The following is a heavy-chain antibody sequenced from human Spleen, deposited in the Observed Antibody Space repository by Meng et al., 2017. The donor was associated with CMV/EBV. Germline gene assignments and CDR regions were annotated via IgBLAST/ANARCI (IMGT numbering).Heavy chain of an antibody. D-gene: IGHD5-18*01. CDR2: ISGSGGST. J-gene: IGHJ5*02. CDR1: GFTFSNYA. CDR3: AKDPAWIQLWGNNWFDP. V-gene: IGHV3-23*01. Sequence: GGSLRLSCAASGFTFSNYAMSWVRQAPGKGLEWVSAISGSGGSTYYADSVKGRFTISRDNSKNTLYLQMNTLRAEDTAVYYCAKDPAWIQLWGNNWFDPWGQGTLVTVSS.